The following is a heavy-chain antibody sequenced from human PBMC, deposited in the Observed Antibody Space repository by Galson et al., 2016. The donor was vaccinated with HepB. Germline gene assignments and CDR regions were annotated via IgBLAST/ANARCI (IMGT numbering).Heavy chain of an antibody. CDR1: GGSISSSNYY. Sequence: SETLSLTCTVSGGSISSSNYYWAWIRQPPGKGLEWIGSISDSGNTYYNPSLKSRVTISVDTSMNRFSLSLRSVSTADTATYFCARHPTGYPNWFDRWGHGTLVVVSS. J-gene: IGHJ5*02. D-gene: IGHD3-9*01. CDR2: ISDSGNT. V-gene: IGHV4-39*01. CDR3: ARHPTGYPNWFDR.